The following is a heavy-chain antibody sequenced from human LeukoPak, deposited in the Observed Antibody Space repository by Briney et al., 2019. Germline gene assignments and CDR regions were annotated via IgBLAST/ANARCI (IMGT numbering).Heavy chain of an antibody. CDR1: GDSISSYY. Sequence: SETLSLTCTVSGDSISSYYWNWIRQPPGKGLEWLGYIYYTGSTNYNPSLKSRVTISVDTSKNQFSLNVRSVTAADTAVYFCARGAYGMDVWGQGATVTVSS. CDR3: ARGAYGMDV. V-gene: IGHV4-59*08. D-gene: IGHD1-26*01. CDR2: IYYTGST. J-gene: IGHJ6*02.